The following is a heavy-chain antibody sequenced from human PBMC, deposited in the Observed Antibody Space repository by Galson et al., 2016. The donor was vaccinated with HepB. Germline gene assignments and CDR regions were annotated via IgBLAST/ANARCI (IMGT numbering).Heavy chain of an antibody. CDR3: ARARGFYDSFSV. J-gene: IGHJ3*01. Sequence: SLRLSCAASGFTFSDYAMTWVRQAPGKGLEWLSTISGSGGNTWLSDSVKGRLTVSRGNSGNTLYLEINRPRAEDTALYYCARARGFYDSFSVWGQGAMVTVSS. V-gene: IGHV3-23*01. CDR2: ISGSGGNT. D-gene: IGHD3-9*01. CDR1: GFTFSDYA.